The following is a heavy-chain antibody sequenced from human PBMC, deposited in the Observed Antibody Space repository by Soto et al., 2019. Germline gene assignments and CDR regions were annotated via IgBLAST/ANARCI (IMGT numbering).Heavy chain of an antibody. CDR1: GYTLTSYA. J-gene: IGHJ4*02. Sequence: ASVKVSCKASGYTLTSYAMHWVRQAPGQGLEWVGSINPSDGSTTYAQKFQGRITLTRDTSTSTVYMELSSLKTEDTAVYYCTTDHSGWPPVDYWGQGTLVTVSS. V-gene: IGHV1-46*01. CDR2: INPSDGST. CDR3: TTDHSGWPPVDY. D-gene: IGHD6-19*01.